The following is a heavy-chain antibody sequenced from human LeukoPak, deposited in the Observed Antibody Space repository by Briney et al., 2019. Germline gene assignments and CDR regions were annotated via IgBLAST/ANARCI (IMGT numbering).Heavy chain of an antibody. CDR2: ISSSSNYI. D-gene: IGHD7-27*01. Sequence: GGSLRLSCAASGFDFSSNWMHWVRQAPGKGLEWVSSISSSSNYIYYADSVKGRFTISRDNAKNSLYLQMNSLRAEDTAVYYCARDTLGIPTDWGQGTLVTVSS. V-gene: IGHV3-21*01. J-gene: IGHJ4*02. CDR3: ARDTLGIPTD. CDR1: GFDFSSNW.